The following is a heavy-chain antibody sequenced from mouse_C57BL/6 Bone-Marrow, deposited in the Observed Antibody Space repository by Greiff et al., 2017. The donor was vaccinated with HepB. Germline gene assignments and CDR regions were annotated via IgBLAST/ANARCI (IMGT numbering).Heavy chain of an antibody. CDR2: IDPETGGT. J-gene: IGHJ3*01. Sequence: QVQLQQSGAELVRPGASVTLSCKASGYTFTDYEMHWVKQTPVHGLEWIGAIDPETGGTAYNQKFKGKAILTADKSSSTAYMELRSLTSEDSAVYYCTRPYSNTWCAYWGQGTLVTVSA. CDR1: GYTFTDYE. D-gene: IGHD2-5*01. V-gene: IGHV1-15*01. CDR3: TRPYSNTWCAY.